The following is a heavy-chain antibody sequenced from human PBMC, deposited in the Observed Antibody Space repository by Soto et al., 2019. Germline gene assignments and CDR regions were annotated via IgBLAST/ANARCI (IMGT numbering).Heavy chain of an antibody. CDR3: AKDLVGATTVDY. J-gene: IGHJ4*02. V-gene: IGHV3-30*18. D-gene: IGHD1-26*01. Sequence: GGSLRLSCAASGFTFSSYGMHWVRQAPGKGLEWVAVISYDGSNKYYADSVKGRFTISRDNSKNTLYLQMNSLRAEDTAVYYCAKDLVGATTVDYWGQGTLVTVSS. CDR2: ISYDGSNK. CDR1: GFTFSSYG.